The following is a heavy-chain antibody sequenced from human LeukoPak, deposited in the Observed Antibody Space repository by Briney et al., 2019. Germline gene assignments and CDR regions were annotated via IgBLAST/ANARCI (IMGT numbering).Heavy chain of an antibody. Sequence: SGTLSLTCAVSGGSISSSNWWSWVRQPPGKGLEWIGEIYHSGSTNYNPSLKSRVTISVDKSKNQFSLKLSSVTAADTAVYYCASWTNYDYVWGSYRPLYYFDYWGQGTLVTVSS. V-gene: IGHV4-4*02. CDR2: IYHSGST. D-gene: IGHD3-16*02. J-gene: IGHJ4*02. CDR1: GGSISSSNW. CDR3: ASWTNYDYVWGSYRPLYYFDY.